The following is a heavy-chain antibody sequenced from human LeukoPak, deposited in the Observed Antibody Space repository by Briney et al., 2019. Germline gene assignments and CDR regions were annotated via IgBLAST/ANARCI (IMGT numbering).Heavy chain of an antibody. Sequence: SETLSLTCTVSGGSISSYYWSWIRQPAGKGLEWIGRIYTSGSTNYNPSLKSRVTISVDTSKNQFSLKLSSVTAADTAVYYCAREGDYYGSGPTDYWGQGTLVTVSS. CDR1: GGSISSYY. V-gene: IGHV4-4*07. J-gene: IGHJ4*02. D-gene: IGHD3-10*01. CDR2: IYTSGST. CDR3: AREGDYYGSGPTDY.